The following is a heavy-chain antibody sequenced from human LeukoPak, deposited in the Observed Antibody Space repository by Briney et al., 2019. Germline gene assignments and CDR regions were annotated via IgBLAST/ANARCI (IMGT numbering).Heavy chain of an antibody. CDR1: GFTFSSYW. D-gene: IGHD3-22*01. J-gene: IGHJ3*02. CDR2: IKQDGSEK. V-gene: IGHV3-7*01. CDR3: ARRYYYDSSGYRDAFDI. Sequence: GGSLRLSCAASGFTFSSYWVSWVRQAPGKGLEWVANIKQDGSEKYYVDSVKGRFTISRDNAKNSLYLQMNSLRAEDTAVYYCARRYYYDSSGYRDAFDIWGQGTMVTVSS.